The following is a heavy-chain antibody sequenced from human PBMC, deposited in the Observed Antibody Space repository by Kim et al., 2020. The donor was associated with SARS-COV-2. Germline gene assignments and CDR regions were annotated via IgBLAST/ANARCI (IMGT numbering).Heavy chain of an antibody. Sequence: GGSLRLSCAASGFTFSSYGMHWVRQAPGKGLEWVAFIWCDGSNKYYADSVKGRFTISRDNSKNTLYLQMNSLRAEDTAVYYCARDLPITMIVVVDPGYGMDVWGQGTTVTVSS. D-gene: IGHD3-22*01. V-gene: IGHV3-33*01. CDR2: IWCDGSNK. CDR3: ARDLPITMIVVVDPGYGMDV. J-gene: IGHJ6*02. CDR1: GFTFSSYG.